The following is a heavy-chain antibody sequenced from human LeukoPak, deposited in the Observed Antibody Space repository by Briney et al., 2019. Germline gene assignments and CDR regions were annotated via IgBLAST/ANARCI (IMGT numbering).Heavy chain of an antibody. CDR1: GGSFSGYY. CDR3: ASNGPLLSDTSRYYFDS. D-gene: IGHD3-22*01. CDR2: INHSGST. V-gene: IGHV4-34*01. Sequence: PSETLSLTCAVYGGSFSGYYWSWIRQPPGKGLEWIGEINHSGSTNYNPSLKSRVTISVDTSKNQFSLNLSSLTAADTAVYYCASNGPLLSDTSRYYFDSWGQGTLVTVSS. J-gene: IGHJ4*02.